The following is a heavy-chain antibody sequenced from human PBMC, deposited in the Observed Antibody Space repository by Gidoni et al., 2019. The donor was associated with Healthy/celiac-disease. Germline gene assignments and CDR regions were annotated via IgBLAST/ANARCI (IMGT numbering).Heavy chain of an antibody. CDR2: TYYRSKWYN. CDR3: ARDSLTGYSSGWSYGMDV. V-gene: IGHV6-1*01. D-gene: IGHD6-19*01. J-gene: IGHJ6*02. Sequence: QLQLQQSGPGLVKPSQTLSLTCAISGDSVSSNSAAWNWIRKSPSRGLQWLGRTYYRSKWYNNYAVSVKSRISINPDTSKNQFSLQLNSVTPEDTAVYYCARDSLTGYSSGWSYGMDVWGQGTTVTVSS. CDR1: GDSVSSNSAA.